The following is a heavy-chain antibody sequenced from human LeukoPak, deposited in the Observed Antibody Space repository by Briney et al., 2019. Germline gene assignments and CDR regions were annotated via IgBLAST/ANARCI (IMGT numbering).Heavy chain of an antibody. D-gene: IGHD1-26*01. Sequence: GGSLRLSCAASGFTFSSYAMNWVRQAPGKGLEWVSTISGSGGNTYYAGSVKGRFTVSRDNSKNTLYLQMNSLRAEDTAVYYCARGELWPWDAFDIWGQGTMVTVSS. CDR1: GFTFSSYA. J-gene: IGHJ3*02. CDR2: ISGSGGNT. V-gene: IGHV3-23*01. CDR3: ARGELWPWDAFDI.